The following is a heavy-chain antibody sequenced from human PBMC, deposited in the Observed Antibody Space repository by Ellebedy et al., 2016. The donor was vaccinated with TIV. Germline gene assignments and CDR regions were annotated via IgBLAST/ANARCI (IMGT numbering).Heavy chain of an antibody. V-gene: IGHV5-51*01. CDR2: IYPGDSDT. CDR1: GYSFTSYW. Sequence: GESLKISCKGSGYSFTSYWIGRVRQMPGKGLEWMGIIYPGDSDTRYSPSFQGQVTISADKSISTAYLQWSSLKASDTAMYYCARHHQAEMATTIGDYWGQGTLVTVSS. J-gene: IGHJ4*02. CDR3: ARHHQAEMATTIGDY. D-gene: IGHD5-24*01.